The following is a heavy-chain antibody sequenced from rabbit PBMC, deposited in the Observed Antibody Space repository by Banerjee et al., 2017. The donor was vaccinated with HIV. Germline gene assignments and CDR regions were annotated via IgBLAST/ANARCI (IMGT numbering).Heavy chain of an antibody. D-gene: IGHD6-1*01. CDR3: ARGYACYGGYDYPAGGVTRLDL. J-gene: IGHJ3*01. Sequence: QSLEESGGDLVKPGASLTLTCTASGFSFSSSYYMCWVRQAPGKGREGIACIYTVSGSTWYASWAKGRFTISKTSSTTVTLQMTSLTAADTATYFCARGYACYGGYDYPAGGVTRLDLWGQGTLVTVS. CDR2: IYTVSGST. V-gene: IGHV1S40*01. CDR1: GFSFSSSYY.